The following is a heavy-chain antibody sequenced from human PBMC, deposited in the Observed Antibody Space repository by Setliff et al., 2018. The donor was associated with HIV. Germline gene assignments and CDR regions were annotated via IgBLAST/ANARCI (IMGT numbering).Heavy chain of an antibody. Sequence: PSETLSLTCTVSGGSISRGSYSWTWIRQPPGKGLEWIGEIDHSGSTKYHASLKSRVTISIDTSKNQFSLKLSSVTAADTAVYFCARGRGSSSSWPIDYWGQGTLVTVSS. CDR2: IDHSGST. CDR1: GGSISRGSYS. J-gene: IGHJ4*02. V-gene: IGHV4-39*07. CDR3: ARGRGSSSSWPIDY. D-gene: IGHD6-13*01.